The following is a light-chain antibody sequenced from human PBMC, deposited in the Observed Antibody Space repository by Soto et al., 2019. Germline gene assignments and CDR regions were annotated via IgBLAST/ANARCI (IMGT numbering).Light chain of an antibody. CDR3: QQHYNTPRT. CDR2: GAS. V-gene: IGKV3-11*01. CDR1: QSVSSY. J-gene: IGKJ1*01. Sequence: EIVLTQSPATLSLSPGERATLSCRASQSVSSYLAWYQQKPGQAPRLLIYGASSRATGIPDRFSGSGSATHFTLTISSLQPEDFATYYCQQHYNTPRTFGQGTKVDIK.